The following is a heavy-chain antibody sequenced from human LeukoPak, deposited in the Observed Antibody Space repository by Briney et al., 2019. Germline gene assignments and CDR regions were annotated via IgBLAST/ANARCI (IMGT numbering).Heavy chain of an antibody. CDR1: GGSISSYY. Sequence: PSETLSLTCTVSGGSISSYYWSWIRQPPGKGLEWIGYIYYSGSTNYNPSLKSRVTISVDTSKNQFSLKLSSVTAADTAVYYCARSTGYSSSWYDFGAFDIWGQGTMVTVSS. J-gene: IGHJ3*02. CDR3: ARSTGYSSSWYDFGAFDI. V-gene: IGHV4-59*08. CDR2: IYYSGST. D-gene: IGHD6-13*01.